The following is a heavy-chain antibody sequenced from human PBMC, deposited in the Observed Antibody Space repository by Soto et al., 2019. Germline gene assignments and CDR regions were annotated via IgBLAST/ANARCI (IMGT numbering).Heavy chain of an antibody. CDR3: ARRGQGYSSSPRGFDY. D-gene: IGHD6-6*01. J-gene: IGHJ4*02. V-gene: IGHV3-74*01. CDR2: INSDGSST. Sequence: EAQLVESGGGLVQPGGSLRLSCAASGFTFSSYWMHWVHQAPGKGLVWVSRINSDGSSTSYADSVKGRFTISRDNAKNTLYLQMNSLRAEDTAVYYCARRGQGYSSSPRGFDYWGQGTLVTVSS. CDR1: GFTFSSYW.